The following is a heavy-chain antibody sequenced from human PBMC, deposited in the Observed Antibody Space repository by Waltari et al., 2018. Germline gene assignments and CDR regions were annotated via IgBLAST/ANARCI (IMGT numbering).Heavy chain of an antibody. Sequence: QVQLQESGPGLVKPSETLSLTCAVSGYSISSGYYWGWIRQPPGKGLEWIGCIYHCGGTYDIPSLTSRVTIAVDTSRHQFSLRLSSVTAADTAVYYCARDSELRFSDYWGQGTLVTVSS. V-gene: IGHV4-38-2*02. CDR1: GYSISSGYY. D-gene: IGHD3-3*01. CDR2: IYHCGGT. J-gene: IGHJ4*02. CDR3: ARDSELRFSDY.